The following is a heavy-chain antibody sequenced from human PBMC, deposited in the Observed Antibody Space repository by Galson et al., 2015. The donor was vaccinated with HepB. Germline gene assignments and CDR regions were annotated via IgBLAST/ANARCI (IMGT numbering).Heavy chain of an antibody. D-gene: IGHD2-2*01. Sequence: SLRLSCAASGFTFSSYSMNWVRQAPGKGLEWVPSISSSSSYIYYADSVKGRFTISRDNAKNSLYLQMNSLRAEDTAVYYCARGKSVVVPAAPLDAFDIWGQGTMVTVSS. CDR2: ISSSSSYI. CDR3: ARGKSVVVPAAPLDAFDI. CDR1: GFTFSSYS. J-gene: IGHJ3*02. V-gene: IGHV3-21*01.